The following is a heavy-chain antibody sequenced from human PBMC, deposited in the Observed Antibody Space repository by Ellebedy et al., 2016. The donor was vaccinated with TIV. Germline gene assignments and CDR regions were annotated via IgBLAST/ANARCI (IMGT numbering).Heavy chain of an antibody. J-gene: IGHJ6*02. CDR3: AKDRPTVLRHYYDMDV. D-gene: IGHD3-16*01. Sequence: GESLKISCAASGFTFDIYAMSWVRQAPGKGLEWISLISRSGDAAFYAASVRGRFTISRDNSKNTLFLQMNSVRAEDTAVYYCAKDRPTVLRHYYDMDVWGQGTTVTVSS. V-gene: IGHV3-23*01. CDR2: ISRSGDAA. CDR1: GFTFDIYA.